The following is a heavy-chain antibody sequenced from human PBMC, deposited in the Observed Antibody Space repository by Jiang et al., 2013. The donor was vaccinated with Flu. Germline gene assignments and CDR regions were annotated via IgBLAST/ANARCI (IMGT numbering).Heavy chain of an antibody. Sequence: PGLVKPSETLSLTCTVSGDSISSGNYYWGWIRQPPGKGLEWIGSLYYSGGTYYNPSLKSRVTISLDTSKNQFSLKLTSVTAADTAVYYCTRQRKYRGYIYSFDPWGQGTLVTVSS. V-gene: IGHV4-39*07. D-gene: IGHD5-18*01. J-gene: IGHJ5*02. CDR3: TRQRKYRGYIYSFDP. CDR2: LYYSGGT. CDR1: GDSISSGNYY.